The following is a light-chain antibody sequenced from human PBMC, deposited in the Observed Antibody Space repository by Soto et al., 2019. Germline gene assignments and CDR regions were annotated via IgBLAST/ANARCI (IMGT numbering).Light chain of an antibody. CDR3: QQRSNWPPD. Sequence: EVVLTQSPATLSLSPGERATLSCRVSQSVGSYLAWYQQKPGQAPRLLIYAASTRATGIPARFSGSGSGTEFTLTISSLQSEDFAVYYCQQRSNWPPDFGQGTRLE. J-gene: IGKJ5*01. CDR1: QSVGSY. V-gene: IGKV3-11*01. CDR2: AAS.